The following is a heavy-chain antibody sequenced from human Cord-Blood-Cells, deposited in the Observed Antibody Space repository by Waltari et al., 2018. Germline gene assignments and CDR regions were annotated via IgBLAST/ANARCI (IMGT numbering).Heavy chain of an antibody. D-gene: IGHD3-10*01. CDR1: GGSLRGYY. J-gene: IGHJ3*02. CDR3: ASLWYSGSYYSAFDI. Sequence: QVQLQQWGAGLLKPSETLPLTCAVYGGSLRGYYWSWIRQRPGKGLELIGEINHRGMTNYNPSLKSRVTISVDTSKNQFSLKLSSVTAADTAVYYCASLWYSGSYYSAFDIWGQGTMVTVSS. CDR2: INHRGMT. V-gene: IGHV4-34*01.